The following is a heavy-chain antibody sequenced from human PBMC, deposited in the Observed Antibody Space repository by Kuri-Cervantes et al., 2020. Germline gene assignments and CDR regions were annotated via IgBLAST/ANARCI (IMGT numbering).Heavy chain of an antibody. CDR3: AREHRGSIRGAYYYYYGMDV. D-gene: IGHD1-26*01. Sequence: SETLSLTCTVSGGSVSSGSYYWSWIRQPPGKGLEWIGYIYYSGSTNYNPSLKSRVTISVDTSKNQFSLKLSSVTAADTAVYYCAREHRGSIRGAYYYYYGMDVWGQGTTVTVSS. J-gene: IGHJ6*02. CDR1: GGSVSSGSYY. V-gene: IGHV4-61*01. CDR2: IYYSGST.